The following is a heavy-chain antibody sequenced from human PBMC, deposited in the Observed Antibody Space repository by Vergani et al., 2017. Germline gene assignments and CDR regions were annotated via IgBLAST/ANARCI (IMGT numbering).Heavy chain of an antibody. CDR3: ESSCSGTSGYSRQVDYYRDV. V-gene: IGHV1-69*01. J-gene: IGHJ6*03. CDR1: GCTFSSYA. CDR2: IIPIFGNA. D-gene: IGHD2-2*01. Sequence: QVQLVQSGAEVKQPGSSVKVSCKASGCTFSSYAISWVRQAPGQGLEWMGGIIPIFGNANYAQKFQGRVTITADESTSTAYMELSSLRSEDTAVYYFESSCSGTSGYSRQVDYYRDVWGNGTTVTVS.